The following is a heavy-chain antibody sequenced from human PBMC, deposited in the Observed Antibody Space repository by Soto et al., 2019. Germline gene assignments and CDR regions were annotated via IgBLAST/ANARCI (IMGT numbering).Heavy chain of an antibody. CDR2: IYYSGST. J-gene: IGHJ4*02. D-gene: IGHD2-15*01. CDR3: ARDKYCSGGSYYRVLDY. CDR1: GGSVSSGSYY. Sequence: TLSLTCTVSGGSVSSGSYYWSWIRQPPGKGLEWIGYIYYSGSTNYNPSLKSRVTISVDTSKNQFSLKLSSVTAADTAVYYCARDKYCSGGSYYRVLDYWGQGNPGTLS. V-gene: IGHV4-61*01.